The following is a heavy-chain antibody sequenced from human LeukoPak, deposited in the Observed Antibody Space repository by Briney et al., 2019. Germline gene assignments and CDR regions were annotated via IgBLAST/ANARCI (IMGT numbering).Heavy chain of an antibody. CDR2: ISSDGGAM. D-gene: IGHD1-26*01. J-gene: IGHJ3*02. CDR1: GFTFSDYY. Sequence: GGSLRLSCAASGFTFSDYYMTWIRQAPGKGLEWVSSISSDGGAMYYADSVKGRFTVSRDNARNSLYLQMNSLKAEDTAIYYCAREVGTPQAFDIWGQGTMVTVSS. CDR3: AREVGTPQAFDI. V-gene: IGHV3-11*04.